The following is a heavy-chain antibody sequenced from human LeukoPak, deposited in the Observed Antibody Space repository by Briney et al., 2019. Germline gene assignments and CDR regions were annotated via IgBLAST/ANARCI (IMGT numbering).Heavy chain of an antibody. CDR3: VRHDGRGGATMGALDS. CDR1: AASISSSSHH. CDR2: IYYGQTI. Sequence: PSETLSLTCTISAASISSSSHHWGWFRHSPGKGLEWFGSIYYGQTIYYNPSLNSRVTISVLTSKDQFTLQLNSVTAADTAVYYCVRHDGRGGATMGALDSWGQGSLVTVSS. J-gene: IGHJ4*02. D-gene: IGHD5-12*01. V-gene: IGHV4-39*01.